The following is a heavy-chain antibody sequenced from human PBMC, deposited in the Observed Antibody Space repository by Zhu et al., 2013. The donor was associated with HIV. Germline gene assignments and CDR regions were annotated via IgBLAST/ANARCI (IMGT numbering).Heavy chain of an antibody. CDR3: ARDPGGVYSSSWYDWFDP. CDR2: INPSGGST. CDR1: GYTFTSYY. J-gene: IGHJ5*02. Sequence: QVQLVQSGAEVKKPGASVKVSCKASGYTFTSYYMHWVRQAPGQGLEWMGIINPSGGSTSYAQKFQGRVTMTRDTSTSTVYMELSSLRSEDTAVYYCARDPGGVYSSSWYDWFDPWGQGTLVTVSS. D-gene: IGHD6-13*01. V-gene: IGHV1-46*01.